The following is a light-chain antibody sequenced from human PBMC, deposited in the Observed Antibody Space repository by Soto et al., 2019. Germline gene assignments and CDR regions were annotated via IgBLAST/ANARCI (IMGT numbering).Light chain of an antibody. CDR3: QQYNNWPET. Sequence: EIVMTQSPATLSVSPGERATLSCRASQTVSNNLAWYQQKPGQAPRLLIYDASTRATDIPARFSGSGSGTDFTLTISSLQSEDFAVYYCQQYNNWPETFGQGTKVEIK. CDR1: QTVSNN. CDR2: DAS. V-gene: IGKV3-15*01. J-gene: IGKJ1*01.